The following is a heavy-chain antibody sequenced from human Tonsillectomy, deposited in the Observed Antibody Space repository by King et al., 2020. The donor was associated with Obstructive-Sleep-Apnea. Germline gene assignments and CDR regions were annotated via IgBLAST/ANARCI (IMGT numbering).Heavy chain of an antibody. V-gene: IGHV3-9*01. D-gene: IGHD6-19*01. Sequence: VQLVESGGGLVRPGRSLRLSCAASGFTFDDYAMHWVRQAPGKGLEWVSGISWNSGSIGYADSVKGRFTISRDNAKNSLYLQMNRLRAEDTALYYCAKDLSSGWYSPLDYWGQGTLVTVSS. CDR1: GFTFDDYA. CDR3: AKDLSSGWYSPLDY. CDR2: ISWNSGSI. J-gene: IGHJ4*02.